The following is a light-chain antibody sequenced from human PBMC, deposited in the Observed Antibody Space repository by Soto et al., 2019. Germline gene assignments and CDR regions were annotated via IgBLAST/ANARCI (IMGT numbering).Light chain of an antibody. V-gene: IGKV1-5*03. CDR2: KAA. Sequence: DIQMTQSPSTLSSSVGDRVTITCRASQSIDHWFVWYQQKPRKAPKVFIYKAASLEGRGQPTFSGSEAGTEFTLTISSLQPDDFATYYCQQYYAHPYTFGQGTKLEIK. CDR1: QSIDHW. J-gene: IGKJ2*01. CDR3: QQYYAHPYT.